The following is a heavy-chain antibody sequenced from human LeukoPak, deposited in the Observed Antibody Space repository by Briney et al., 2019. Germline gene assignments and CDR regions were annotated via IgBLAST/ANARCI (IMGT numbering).Heavy chain of an antibody. CDR3: AMRYYYDSSGLFYY. CDR2: IIPISGTA. Sequence: ASVKVSCKASGGTFSSYAISRVRQAPGQGLEWMGGIIPISGTANYAQKFQGRVTITADESTSTAYMELSSLRSEDTAVYYCAMRYYYDSSGLFYYWGQGTLVTVSS. CDR1: GGTFSSYA. D-gene: IGHD3-22*01. J-gene: IGHJ4*02. V-gene: IGHV1-69*13.